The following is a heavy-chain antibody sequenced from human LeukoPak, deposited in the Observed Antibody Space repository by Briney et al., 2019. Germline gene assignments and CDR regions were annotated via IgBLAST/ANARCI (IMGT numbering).Heavy chain of an antibody. D-gene: IGHD6-13*01. V-gene: IGHV4-34*01. J-gene: IGHJ4*02. Sequence: SETLSLTCAVYGGSLSGYYWSWIRQPPGKGLEWIGEINHSGSTNYNPSLKSRVTISVDTSKNQLSLKLSSMTAADTAVYYCAMHTVIASSWSLDYWGQGTLVTVSS. CDR1: GGSLSGYY. CDR3: AMHTVIASSWSLDY. CDR2: INHSGST.